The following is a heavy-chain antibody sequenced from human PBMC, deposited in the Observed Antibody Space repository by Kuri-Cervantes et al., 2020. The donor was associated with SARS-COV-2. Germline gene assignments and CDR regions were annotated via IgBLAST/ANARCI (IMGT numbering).Heavy chain of an antibody. V-gene: IGHV1-18*01. CDR3: ARDLDMITFGGVMA. Sequence: ASVKVSCKASGYTFTSYGISWVRQAPGQGLEWMGWISAYNGNTNYAQKLQGRVTMTTDTSTSTAYMELRSLRPDDTAVYYCARDLDMITFGGVMAWGQGTLVTVSS. D-gene: IGHD3-16*01. CDR2: ISAYNGNT. CDR1: GYTFTSYG. J-gene: IGHJ5*02.